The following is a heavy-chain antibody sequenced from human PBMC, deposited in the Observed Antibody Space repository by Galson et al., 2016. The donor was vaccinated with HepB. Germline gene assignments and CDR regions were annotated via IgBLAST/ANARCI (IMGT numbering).Heavy chain of an antibody. CDR2: IYSTGTT. CDR1: GGSIRRSNW. CDR3: ARGGNCGGDCYSFDH. D-gene: IGHD2-21*02. Sequence: SETLSLTCAVSGGSIRRSNWWSWVRQPPGKALEWMGYIYSTGTTYYNPSLKSRVTISVDTSKNQVSLKLTSVTAADTAVYYCARGGNCGGDCYSFDHWGQGDLVAVSS. V-gene: IGHV4-4*02. J-gene: IGHJ4*02.